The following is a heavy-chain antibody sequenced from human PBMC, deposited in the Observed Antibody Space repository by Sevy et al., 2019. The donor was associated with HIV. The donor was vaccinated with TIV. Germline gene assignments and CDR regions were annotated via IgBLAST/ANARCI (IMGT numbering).Heavy chain of an antibody. CDR2: ISPNSGDT. CDR1: GYTFTGYF. CDR3: ASPGGYRYGSLLDY. J-gene: IGHJ4*02. Sequence: ASVKVSCKASGYTFTGYFIHWVRQAPGQWLEWMGWISPNSGDTNYAQKFQGRVTVTRDTSINTAYMELSRLRSDDTAVYYCASPGGYRYGSLLDYWGQGTLVTVSS. V-gene: IGHV1-2*02. D-gene: IGHD5-18*01.